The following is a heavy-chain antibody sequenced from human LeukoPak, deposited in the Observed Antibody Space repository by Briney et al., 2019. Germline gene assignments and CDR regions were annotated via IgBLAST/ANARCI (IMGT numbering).Heavy chain of an antibody. D-gene: IGHD4-17*01. J-gene: IGHJ4*02. CDR2: IWYDGSNK. CDR3: ARAVGDYEVFDY. V-gene: IGHV3-33*01. Sequence: PGGSLRLSCAASGFTFSSYGMHWVRQAPGKGLEWVAVIWYDGSNKYYADSVKGRFTISRDNAKNSLYLQMNSLRAEDTAVYYCARAVGDYEVFDYWGQGTLVTVSS. CDR1: GFTFSSYG.